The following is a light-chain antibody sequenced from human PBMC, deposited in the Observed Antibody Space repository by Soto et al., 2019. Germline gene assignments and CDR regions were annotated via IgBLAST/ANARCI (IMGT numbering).Light chain of an antibody. J-gene: IGLJ3*02. V-gene: IGLV4-69*02. CDR3: QTWGTGPWV. CDR1: SGHNSYA. Sequence: QLVLTQSPSASASLGASVKLTCTLSSGHNSYAIAWHQQQPEKGPRYVMKINNDGSHIKGDGIPDRFSGSSSGAERYLTISSLQSEDEADYYCQTWGTGPWVFGGGTKLNVL. CDR2: INNDGSH.